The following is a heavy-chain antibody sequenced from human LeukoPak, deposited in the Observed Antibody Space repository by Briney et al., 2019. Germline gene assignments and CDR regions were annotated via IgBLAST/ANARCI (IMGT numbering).Heavy chain of an antibody. D-gene: IGHD3-10*01. J-gene: IGHJ4*02. CDR1: GGSIRSSSYY. CDR2: IYYSGST. CDR3: ARHGYGSGIRIIDY. V-gene: IGHV4-39*01. Sequence: SETLSLTCTVSGGSIRSSSYYWGWIRQPPGTGLEWIGSIYYSGSTYYNPSLKSRVTISVDTSKNQFSLKLSSVTAADTAVYYCARHGYGSGIRIIDYWGQGTLVTVSS.